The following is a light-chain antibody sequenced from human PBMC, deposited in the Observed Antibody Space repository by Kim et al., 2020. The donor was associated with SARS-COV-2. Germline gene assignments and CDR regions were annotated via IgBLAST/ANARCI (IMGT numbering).Light chain of an antibody. CDR1: QSVSSY. CDR2: DAS. CDR3: QQRGT. J-gene: IGKJ5*01. V-gene: IGKV3-11*01. Sequence: APLSLSPGERATLSSRASQSVSSYLAWYQQKPGQAPRLLIYDASNRATGIPARFSGSGSGTDFTLTISSLEPEDFAVYYCQQRGTFGQGTRLEIK.